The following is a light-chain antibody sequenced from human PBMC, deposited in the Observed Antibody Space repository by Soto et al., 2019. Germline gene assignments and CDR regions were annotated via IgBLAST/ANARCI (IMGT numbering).Light chain of an antibody. V-gene: IGKV3-20*01. CDR1: QSVKTF. CDR2: DAS. Sequence: EIVLTQSPGTLSLSPGERATLSCRTSQSVKTFLVWYQQRPGQAPRLLIYDASNRATGIPDRFSGSGSGTDFTLTISRLEPEDFAVYYCQQYGSSGTFGQGTKVDIK. CDR3: QQYGSSGT. J-gene: IGKJ1*01.